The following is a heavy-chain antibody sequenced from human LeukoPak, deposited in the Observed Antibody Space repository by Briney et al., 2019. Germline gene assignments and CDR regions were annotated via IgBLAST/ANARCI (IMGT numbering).Heavy chain of an antibody. CDR1: GGSISSSSYY. D-gene: IGHD5-12*01. V-gene: IGHV4-39*07. CDR3: ARGGVATIDD. J-gene: IGHJ4*02. CDR2: IYYSGST. Sequence: SETLSLTCTVSGGSISSSSYYWGWIRQPPGKGLEWIGSIYYSGSTYYNPSLKSRVTISVDTSKNQFSPKLSSVTAADTAVYYCARGGVATIDDWGQGTLVTVSS.